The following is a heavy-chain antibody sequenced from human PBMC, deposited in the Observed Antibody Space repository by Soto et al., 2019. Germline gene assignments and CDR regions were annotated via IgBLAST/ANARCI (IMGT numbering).Heavy chain of an antibody. CDR2: IYYSGST. Sequence: SETLSLTCTVSGGSISSYYWSWIRQPPGKGLEWIGYIYYSGSTNYNPSLKSRVTISVDTSKNQFSLKLSSVTAADTAVYCCARERTRPNWSYFDYWGQGTLVTVSS. CDR1: GGSISSYY. D-gene: IGHD1-1*01. CDR3: ARERTRPNWSYFDY. V-gene: IGHV4-59*01. J-gene: IGHJ4*02.